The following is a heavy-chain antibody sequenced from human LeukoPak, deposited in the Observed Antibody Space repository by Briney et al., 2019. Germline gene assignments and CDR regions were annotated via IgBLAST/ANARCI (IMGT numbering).Heavy chain of an antibody. CDR1: GFTFDDYG. CDR3: ARDRGGTTSPFFDY. D-gene: IGHD2/OR15-2a*01. V-gene: IGHV3-20*01. CDR2: INCNSGST. J-gene: IGHJ4*02. Sequence: GGSLRLSCVASGFTFDDYGMSWVRQGPGKGLEWVSSINCNSGSTAYADSVKGRFTISRENAKTSLYLQMNSLGAGDTAFYHCARDRGGTTSPFFDYWGQGALVTVSS.